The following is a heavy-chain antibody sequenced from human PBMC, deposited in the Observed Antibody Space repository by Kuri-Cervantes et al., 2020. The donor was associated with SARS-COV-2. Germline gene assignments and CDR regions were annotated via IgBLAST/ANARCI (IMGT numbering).Heavy chain of an antibody. Sequence: GESLKISRAAPGFTFSSYGMHWVRQAPGKGLEWVAFIRYDGSNKYYADSVKGRFTISRDNSKNTLYLQMNSLRAEDTAVYYCAKDLESQQLVRGLVYYYYYMDVWGKGTTVTVSS. CDR2: IRYDGSNK. V-gene: IGHV3-30*02. D-gene: IGHD6-13*01. CDR1: GFTFSSYG. CDR3: AKDLESQQLVRGLVYYYYYMDV. J-gene: IGHJ6*03.